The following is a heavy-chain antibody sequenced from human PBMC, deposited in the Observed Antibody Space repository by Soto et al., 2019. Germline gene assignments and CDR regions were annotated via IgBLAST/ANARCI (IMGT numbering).Heavy chain of an antibody. CDR2: ISVSGSNR. CDR1: GFTFSDYF. D-gene: IGHD2-2*01. J-gene: IGHJ5*02. V-gene: IGHV3-11*06. Sequence: GGSLRLSCAASGFTFSDYFMSWIRQAPGEGLEWVSLISVSGSNRKYADSVKGRFTISRDNAKNSLYLQMNSLRAEDTAVYYCARGSARTLVVPVVERDNWFDPWSQGTVVTVCS. CDR3: ARGSARTLVVPVVERDNWFDP.